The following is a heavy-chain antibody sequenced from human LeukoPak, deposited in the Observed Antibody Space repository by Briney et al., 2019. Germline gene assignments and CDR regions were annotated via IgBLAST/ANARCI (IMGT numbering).Heavy chain of an antibody. CDR3: AKDEELSYYDSSGYFN. CDR2: IRYDGSNK. CDR1: GFTFSSHG. D-gene: IGHD3-22*01. J-gene: IGHJ4*02. V-gene: IGHV3-30*02. Sequence: GGSLRLSCAASGFTFSSHGMHWVRQAPGKGLEWVAFIRYDGSNKYYADSVKGRFTISRDNSKNTLYLQMNSLRAEDTAVYYCAKDEELSYYDSSGYFNWGQGTLVTVSS.